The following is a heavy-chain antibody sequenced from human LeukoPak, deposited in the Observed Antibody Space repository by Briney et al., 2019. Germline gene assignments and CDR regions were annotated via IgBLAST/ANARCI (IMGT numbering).Heavy chain of an antibody. D-gene: IGHD3-10*01. CDR1: GFTFSSYS. Sequence: GGSLRLSCAASGFTFSSYSMNWVRQAPGKGLEWVSSISSSSSYIYYADSVKGRFTISRDNAKNSLYLQMNSLRAEDTAVYYCARLAYRILRGAFDIWGQGTMVTVSS. CDR3: ARLAYRILRGAFDI. J-gene: IGHJ3*02. CDR2: ISSSSSYI. V-gene: IGHV3-21*01.